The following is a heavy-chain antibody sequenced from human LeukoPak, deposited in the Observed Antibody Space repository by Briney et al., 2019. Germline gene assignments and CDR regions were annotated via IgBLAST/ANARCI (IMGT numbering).Heavy chain of an antibody. CDR3: TTGYSSSWYMGDAFDI. D-gene: IGHD6-13*01. J-gene: IGHJ3*02. CDR2: IKSKTDGGTT. V-gene: IGHV3-15*01. Sequence: GGSLRLSCAASGFTFSNAWMSWVRQAPGKGLEWVGRIKSKTDGGTTDYAAPVKGRFTISRDDSKNTLYLQMNSLKTEDTAVYYCTTGYSSSWYMGDAFDIWGQGTMVTVSS. CDR1: GFTFSNAW.